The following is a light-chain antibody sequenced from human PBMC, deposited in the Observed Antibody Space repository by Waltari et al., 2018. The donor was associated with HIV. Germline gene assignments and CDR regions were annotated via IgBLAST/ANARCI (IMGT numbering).Light chain of an antibody. CDR2: EVT. V-gene: IGLV2-8*01. CDR1: NSDIGRYDY. CDR3: SSFADRDGFYVL. J-gene: IGLJ2*01. Sequence: QSALTQPPSASGSPGQSVTLSCTGSNSDIGRYDYASWYQLHPGKAPKLVISEVTKRPSGVSDRFSGSKSANTAFLTDSGLQAEDEADYYCSSFADRDGFYVLFGGGTRLTVL.